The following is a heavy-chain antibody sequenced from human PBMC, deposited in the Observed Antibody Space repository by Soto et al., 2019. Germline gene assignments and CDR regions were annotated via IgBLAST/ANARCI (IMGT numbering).Heavy chain of an antibody. J-gene: IGHJ6*02. Sequence: SQTLSLTCAISGDSVSSHSAAWNWIRQSPSRGLEWLGRTYYRSKWYNDYAVSVKSRITINPDTSKNQFSLQLNSVTPEDTAVYYCAREPDYYGSGSRYGMDVWGQGTTVTVSS. CDR2: TYYRSKWYN. V-gene: IGHV6-1*01. CDR1: GDSVSSHSAA. D-gene: IGHD3-10*01. CDR3: AREPDYYGSGSRYGMDV.